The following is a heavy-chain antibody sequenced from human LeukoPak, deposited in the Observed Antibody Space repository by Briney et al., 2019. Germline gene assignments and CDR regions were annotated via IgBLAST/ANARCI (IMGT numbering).Heavy chain of an antibody. V-gene: IGHV3-30*02. CDR1: GFTFSSYG. CDR2: IRYDGSSK. J-gene: IGHJ4*02. D-gene: IGHD3-3*01. Sequence: GGSLRLSCAASGFTFSSYGMHWVRQAPDKGLEWVAFIRYDGSSKYSADSVKGRFTISRDNSKNTLSLQMNSLGAEDTAVYYCAKDRAAWSGYSYPYFDYWGQGTLVTVSS. CDR3: AKDRAAWSGYSYPYFDY.